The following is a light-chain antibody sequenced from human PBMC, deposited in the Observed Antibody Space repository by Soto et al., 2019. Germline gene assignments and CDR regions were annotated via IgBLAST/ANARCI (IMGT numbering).Light chain of an antibody. CDR3: SSYTSSSTPYVV. CDR2: EVS. Sequence: QSALTQPASVSGSPGQSITISCTGTSSDVGGYNYVSWYQQHPGKAPKLMIYEVSTRPSGVSNRFSGSKSGNTASLTISGLQAEDKADYYCSSYTSSSTPYVVFGGGTKLTVL. J-gene: IGLJ2*01. V-gene: IGLV2-14*01. CDR1: SSDVGGYNY.